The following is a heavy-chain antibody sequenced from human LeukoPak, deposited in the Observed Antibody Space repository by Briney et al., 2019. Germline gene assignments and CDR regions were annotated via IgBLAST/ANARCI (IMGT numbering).Heavy chain of an antibody. CDR3: ARRPLRIWFGELLQHDAFDI. D-gene: IGHD3-10*01. Sequence: SQTLSLTCAISGDSVSSNTASWNWIRQSPSRGLEWLGRTYYRSKWSSDYAVSVRSRITINPDTSKNQFSLQLNSVTPEDTAVYYCARRPLRIWFGELLQHDAFDIWGQGTMVTVSS. V-gene: IGHV6-1*01. J-gene: IGHJ3*02. CDR2: TYYRSKWSS. CDR1: GDSVSSNTAS.